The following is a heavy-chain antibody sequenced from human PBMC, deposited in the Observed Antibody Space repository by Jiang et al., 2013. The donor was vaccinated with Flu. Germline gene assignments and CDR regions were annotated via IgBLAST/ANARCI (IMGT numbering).Heavy chain of an antibody. J-gene: IGHJ4*02. D-gene: IGHD6-19*01. CDR3: ARQGGIAVAVSDY. V-gene: IGHV5-51*01. CDR2: IYPGDSDT. Sequence: PGKGLEWMGIIYPGDSDTRYSPSFQGQVTISADKSISTAYLQWSSLKASDTAMYYCARQGGIAVAVSDYWGQGTLVTVSS.